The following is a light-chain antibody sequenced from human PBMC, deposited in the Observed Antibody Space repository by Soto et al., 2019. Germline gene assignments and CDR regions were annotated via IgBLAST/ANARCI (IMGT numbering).Light chain of an antibody. J-gene: IGKJ1*01. Sequence: EIVMTQSPATLSVSPGERATLSCRASQSVSSDLAWYHQRSGQAPRLLIFDASIRVPTTPARFSGSVSGTEFTLTISSLESEDIAVYFCQQYADRPRTFGQGTKVDIK. CDR1: QSVSSD. V-gene: IGKV3-15*01. CDR3: QQYADRPRT. CDR2: DAS.